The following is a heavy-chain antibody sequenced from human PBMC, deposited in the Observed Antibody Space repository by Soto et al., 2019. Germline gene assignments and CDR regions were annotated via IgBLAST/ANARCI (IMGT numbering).Heavy chain of an antibody. Sequence: GSLRLSCAASGLDFSSEVMCWVRQAPGKGLEWVSSISGSGESRYYADSVKGRFTISRDNSKNTLYLQMNSLRAEDTAVYYCAKGTIFGVISSGMDVWGQGTTVTVSS. CDR1: GLDFSSEV. CDR2: ISGSGESR. D-gene: IGHD3-3*01. V-gene: IGHV3-23*01. J-gene: IGHJ6*02. CDR3: AKGTIFGVISSGMDV.